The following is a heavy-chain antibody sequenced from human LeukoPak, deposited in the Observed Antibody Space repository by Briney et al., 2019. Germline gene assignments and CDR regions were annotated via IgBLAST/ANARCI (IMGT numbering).Heavy chain of an antibody. D-gene: IGHD3-22*01. J-gene: IGHJ4*02. CDR2: ISYDGSNK. CDR3: AKGITIIVGLVDY. V-gene: IGHV3-30*18. CDR1: GFTFSSYG. Sequence: GGSLRLSCAASGFTFSSYGMHWVRQAPGKGLEWVAVISYDGSNKYYADSVKGRFTISRDNSKNTLYLQMNSLRAEDTAVYYCAKGITIIVGLVDYWGQGTLVTVSS.